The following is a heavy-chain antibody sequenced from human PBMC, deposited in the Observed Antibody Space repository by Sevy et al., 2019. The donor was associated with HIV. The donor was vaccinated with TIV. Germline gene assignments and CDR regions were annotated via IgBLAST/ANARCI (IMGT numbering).Heavy chain of an antibody. Sequence: AAGSLRLSCAASGFSFNIYAMSWVRQGSGKGLEWVAGIGGSGVDTHYADSVKGRFTISRDNSKNTLYLQMSNLRAEDTAVYYCAKAGSDYVWETYRFFDYWGQGTLVTVSS. D-gene: IGHD3-16*02. V-gene: IGHV3-23*01. J-gene: IGHJ4*02. CDR3: AKAGSDYVWETYRFFDY. CDR1: GFSFNIYA. CDR2: IGGSGVDT.